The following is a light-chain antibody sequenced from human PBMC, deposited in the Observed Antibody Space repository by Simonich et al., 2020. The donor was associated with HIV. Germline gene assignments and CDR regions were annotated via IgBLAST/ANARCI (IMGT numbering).Light chain of an antibody. Sequence: QSVLTQPPSVSGAPGQRVTISCTGSSSNIGAGYDVHWYQQLPGTAPKLLIFGNGTRPSGVPDRFSGSKSGTSASLAITGLQAEDEADYYCQSYDGSLRAVVFGGGTKLTVL. V-gene: IGLV1-40*01. CDR2: GNG. J-gene: IGLJ2*01. CDR1: SSNIGAGYD. CDR3: QSYDGSLRAVV.